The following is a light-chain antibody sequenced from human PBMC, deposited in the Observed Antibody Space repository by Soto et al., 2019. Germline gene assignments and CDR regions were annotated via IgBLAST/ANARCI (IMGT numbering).Light chain of an antibody. CDR1: QSVSNF. Sequence: EIVLTQSPATLPLSPRERATLSCTASQSVSNFFAWYLQRRGQAPRLLIVDASKRAAGVPPRFRGSGSATDVTFAISILEPEDFAVYYCQQRSSWPITFGQGTRVDIK. J-gene: IGKJ5*01. CDR3: QQRSSWPIT. CDR2: DAS. V-gene: IGKV3-11*01.